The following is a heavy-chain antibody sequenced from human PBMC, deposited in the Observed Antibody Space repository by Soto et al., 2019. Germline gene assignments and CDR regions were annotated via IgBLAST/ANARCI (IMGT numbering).Heavy chain of an antibody. CDR1: GYSFTSYG. D-gene: IGHD6-6*01. CDR2: IYPGDSDT. Sequence: GESQKISCQGTGYSFTSYGIGWVRQMPGKGLEWMGIIYPGDSDTRYSPSFQGQVTISADKSISTAYLQWSSLKASDTAMYYCARPEGQLGPEYFDYWGQGTLVTVSS. J-gene: IGHJ4*02. V-gene: IGHV5-51*01. CDR3: ARPEGQLGPEYFDY.